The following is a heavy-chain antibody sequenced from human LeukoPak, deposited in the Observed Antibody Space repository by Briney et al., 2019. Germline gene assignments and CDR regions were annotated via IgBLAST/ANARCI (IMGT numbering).Heavy chain of an antibody. D-gene: IGHD5/OR15-5a*01. CDR3: AREVSGDFDY. CDR2: VYYSGTT. CDR1: GGSFSSYY. Sequence: SETLSLTCTVSGGSFSSYYWNWIRQPPGKGLEWTGYVYYSGTTNYNPSLKSRVTISVDTSKNQFSLNLTSVTAADTAVYYCAREVSGDFDYWGQGTLVTVSS. V-gene: IGHV4-59*01. J-gene: IGHJ4*02.